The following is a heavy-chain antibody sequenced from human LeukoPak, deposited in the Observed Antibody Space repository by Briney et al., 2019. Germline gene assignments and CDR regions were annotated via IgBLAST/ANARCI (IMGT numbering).Heavy chain of an antibody. CDR1: GFTFSSHG. D-gene: IGHD3-10*01. Sequence: GGSLRLSCAASGFTFSSHGMHWGRQAPGKGLEWVALIWYDGSKKYYADSVKGRFTISRDNSKNTLDLQMNSLRAEDTAVYYCARLTGSYFDYWGQGTMVTVSS. J-gene: IGHJ4*02. V-gene: IGHV3-33*01. CDR3: ARLTGSYFDY. CDR2: IWYDGSKK.